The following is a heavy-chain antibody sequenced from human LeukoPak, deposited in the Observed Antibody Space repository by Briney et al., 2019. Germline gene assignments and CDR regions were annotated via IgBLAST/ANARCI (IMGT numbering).Heavy chain of an antibody. CDR1: GFTFSSYG. D-gene: IGHD3-22*01. CDR2: IRYDGGNK. CDR3: AKAPPPPNYYDSSGYLDY. Sequence: GGSLRLSCAASGFTFSSYGMHWVRQAPGKGLEWVAFIRYDGGNKYYADSVKGRFTISRDNSKNTLYLQMNSLRAEDTAVYYCAKAPPPPNYYDSSGYLDYWGQGTLVTVSS. J-gene: IGHJ4*02. V-gene: IGHV3-30*02.